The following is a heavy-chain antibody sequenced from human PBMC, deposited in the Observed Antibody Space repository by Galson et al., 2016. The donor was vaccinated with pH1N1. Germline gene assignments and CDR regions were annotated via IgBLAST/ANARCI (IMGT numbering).Heavy chain of an antibody. CDR1: GDSIGSGSYY. CDR2: IYTSGST. D-gene: IGHD1-26*01. J-gene: IGHJ4*02. CDR3: ARDSANSGDYVREFDC. Sequence: TLSLTCTVSGDSIGSGSYYWRWVRQPAGKGLEWIGRIYTSGSTNYNPSLKSRIFISLDTAKNQFSLRLSSVTAADTAVYYCARDSANSGDYVREFDCWGQGTLVTVSS. V-gene: IGHV4-61*02.